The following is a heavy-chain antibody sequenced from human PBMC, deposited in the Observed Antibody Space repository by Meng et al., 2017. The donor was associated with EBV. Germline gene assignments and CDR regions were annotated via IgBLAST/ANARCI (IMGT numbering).Heavy chain of an antibody. D-gene: IGHD3-10*01. V-gene: IGHV1-69*01. Sequence: VALVQAAAEVKKPGSAVKVSCKTSGGPFRNYAISWVRQAPGQGLEWLGGFLPTLGAPNYAQKFHGRVSITADESTSTHYMDLSSLRSEDTAVYYCASESGRGYTPDYWGQGTLVTVSS. J-gene: IGHJ4*02. CDR1: GGPFRNYA. CDR3: ASESGRGYTPDY. CDR2: FLPTLGAP.